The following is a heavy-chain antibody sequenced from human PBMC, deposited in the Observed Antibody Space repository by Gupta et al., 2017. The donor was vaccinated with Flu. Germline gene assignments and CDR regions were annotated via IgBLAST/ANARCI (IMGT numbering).Heavy chain of an antibody. CDR3: ARDRRDLDKGYYYYYMDV. Sequence: QLVQSGGHLVRPGGSVRLSCVASGFTFRDHFMTGVRPAPGKGLEWLAYITVGGGTVLYADSVKGRFTVSRDNAKNSLYLDMGALTADDAATYYCARDRRDLDKGYYYYYMDVWGQGATINVSS. D-gene: IGHD3-9*01. CDR1: GFTFRDHF. J-gene: IGHJ6*03. CDR2: ITVGGGTV. V-gene: IGHV3-11*01.